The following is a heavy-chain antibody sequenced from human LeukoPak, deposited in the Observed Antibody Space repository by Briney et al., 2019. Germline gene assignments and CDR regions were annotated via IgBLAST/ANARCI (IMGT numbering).Heavy chain of an antibody. Sequence: SETLSLTCTVSGGSISTDNYYWGWIRQPPEQRLEWIGSIYYSGDTYYNPSLKSCVTISVDASKNQFSLKMTSVTAADTAVYYCARTFSTTRQPNWFDPWGQGTLVTVSS. CDR1: GGSISTDNYY. V-gene: IGHV4-39*07. CDR2: IYYSGDT. CDR3: ARTFSTTRQPNWFDP. J-gene: IGHJ5*02. D-gene: IGHD1-1*01.